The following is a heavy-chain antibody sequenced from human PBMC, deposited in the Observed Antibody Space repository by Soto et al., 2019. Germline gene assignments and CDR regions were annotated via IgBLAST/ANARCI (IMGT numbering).Heavy chain of an antibody. CDR2: ISYDGSNK. Sequence: QVQLVESGGGVVQPGRSLRLSCAASGFTFSSYGMHWVRQAPGKGLEWVAVISYDGSNKYYADSVKGRFTISRDNSKNTLYLQINSLRAEDTAVYYCAKDYGTLGYCSSTSCYGLLGYYYGMDVWGQGTTVTVSS. V-gene: IGHV3-30*18. D-gene: IGHD2-2*01. CDR3: AKDYGTLGYCSSTSCYGLLGYYYGMDV. CDR1: GFTFSSYG. J-gene: IGHJ6*02.